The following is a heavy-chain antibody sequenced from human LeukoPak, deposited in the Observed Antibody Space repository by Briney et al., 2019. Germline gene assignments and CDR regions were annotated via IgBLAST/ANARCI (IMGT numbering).Heavy chain of an antibody. J-gene: IGHJ3*02. Sequence: ASVKVSCKASGYTFTSYGISWVRQAPGQRLEWMEWISAYKGNTNYAQKLQGRVTMTTDTSTSTAYMELRSLRSDDTAVYYCARVDRYSGSTDAFDIWGQGTVVTVSS. D-gene: IGHD5-12*01. CDR2: ISAYKGNT. V-gene: IGHV1-18*01. CDR1: GYTFTSYG. CDR3: ARVDRYSGSTDAFDI.